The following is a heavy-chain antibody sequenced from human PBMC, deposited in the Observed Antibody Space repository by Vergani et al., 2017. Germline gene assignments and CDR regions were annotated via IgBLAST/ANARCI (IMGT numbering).Heavy chain of an antibody. V-gene: IGHV4-34*01. CDR2: INHSGST. CDR3: ARLSITMVRGSPNWFDP. CDR1: GGSFSGYY. J-gene: IGHJ5*02. D-gene: IGHD3-10*01. Sequence: QVQLQQWGAGLLKPSETLSLTCAVYGGSFSGYYWSWIRQPPGKGLEWIGEINHSGSTNYHPSLKSRVTISVDTSKNQFSLKLSSVTAADTAVYYCARLSITMVRGSPNWFDPWGQGTLVTVSS.